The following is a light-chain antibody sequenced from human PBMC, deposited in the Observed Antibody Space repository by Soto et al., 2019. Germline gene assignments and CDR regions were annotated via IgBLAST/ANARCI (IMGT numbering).Light chain of an antibody. J-gene: IGLJ1*01. CDR1: SSNIGAGYD. CDR2: GDS. Sequence: QSVLTQPPSVSGAPEQRVTISCSRSSSNIGAGYDVNWYQQLPETAPKLLIFGDSNRPSGAPDRFSGSKSGTSASLVITGLQADDEADYYCQSNDNGLSGSDVFGTGTKVTVL. CDR3: QSNDNGLSGSDV. V-gene: IGLV1-40*01.